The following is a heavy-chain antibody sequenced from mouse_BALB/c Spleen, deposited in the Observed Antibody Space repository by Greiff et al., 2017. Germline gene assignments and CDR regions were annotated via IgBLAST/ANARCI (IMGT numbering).Heavy chain of an antibody. CDR2: IDPANGNT. CDR3: ARGLTQPWFAY. J-gene: IGHJ3*01. D-gene: IGHD3-1*01. CDR1: GFNIKDTY. V-gene: IGHV14-3*02. Sequence: EVQLQQSGAELVKPGASVKLSCTASGFNIKDTYMHWVKQRPEQGLEWIGRIDPANGNTKYDPKFQGKATITADTSSNTAYLQLSSLTSEDTAVYYCARGLTQPWFAYWGRGTLVTVSA.